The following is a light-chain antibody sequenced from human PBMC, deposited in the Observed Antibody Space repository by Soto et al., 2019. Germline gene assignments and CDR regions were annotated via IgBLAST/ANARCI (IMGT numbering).Light chain of an antibody. CDR2: DAS. J-gene: IGKJ4*01. CDR3: QQYDYLPLT. V-gene: IGKV1-33*01. CDR1: QAISTY. Sequence: DVRMTQSPSSLSASVGDRVTITCQASQAISTYLNWYQQKSGKAPKLLIHDASILETGVPSRFSGSGSGTIFTFTITSLQPEDIATYFCQQYDYLPLTFGGGTKVEIK.